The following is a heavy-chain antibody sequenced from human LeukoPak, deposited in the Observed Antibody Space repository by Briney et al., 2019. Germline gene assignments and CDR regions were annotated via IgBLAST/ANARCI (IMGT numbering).Heavy chain of an antibody. V-gene: IGHV4-39*01. J-gene: IGHJ3*02. D-gene: IGHD3-22*01. CDR2: IYYSGST. CDR3: ARPRDDSSGYYYTPVGAFDI. Sequence: PSETLSLTCTVSGGSISSSSYYWGWIRRPPGKGLEWIGSIYYSGSTYYNPSLKSRVTISVDTSKNQFSLKLSSVTAADTAVYYCARPRDDSSGYYYTPVGAFDIWGQGTMVTVSS. CDR1: GGSISSSSYY.